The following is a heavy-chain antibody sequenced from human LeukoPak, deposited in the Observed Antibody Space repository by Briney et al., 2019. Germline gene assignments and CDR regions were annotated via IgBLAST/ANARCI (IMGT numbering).Heavy chain of an antibody. CDR2: IRGSGGST. CDR1: GFTVSSNY. V-gene: IGHV3-23*01. J-gene: IGHJ4*02. D-gene: IGHD4-17*01. Sequence: GGSLRLSCAASGFTVSSNYMSWVRKAPGKGLEWVSVIRGSGGSTYYADSVKGRFTISRDNSKNTLYLQMNSLRAEDTAVYYCAKDPPETVTKGRGYFDYWGQGTLVTVSS. CDR3: AKDPPETVTKGRGYFDY.